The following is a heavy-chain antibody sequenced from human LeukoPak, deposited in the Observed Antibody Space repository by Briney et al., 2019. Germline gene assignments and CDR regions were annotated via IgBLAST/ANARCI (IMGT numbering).Heavy chain of an antibody. CDR2: IKSKTDGGTT. CDR1: GFTFSNAW. D-gene: IGHD1-26*01. CDR3: TTVPSYSGTYWADF. V-gene: IGHV3-15*01. Sequence: GGSLRLSCAASGFTFSNAWMSWVRQARGKGREGVGHIKSKTDGGTTDYAAPVKGGFTISRDGSKNTLYLQMNSLKTEDTALYYCTTVPSYSGTYWADFWGKGTLVTVSS. J-gene: IGHJ4*02.